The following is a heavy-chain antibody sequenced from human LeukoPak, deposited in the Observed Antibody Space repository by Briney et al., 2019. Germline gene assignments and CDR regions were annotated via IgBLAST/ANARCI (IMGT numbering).Heavy chain of an antibody. CDR2: IYYSGST. J-gene: IGHJ4*02. D-gene: IGHD6-19*01. CDR3: ARWGASGWFDY. CDR1: GGSISSYY. Sequence: SETLSLTCTVSGGSISSYYWSWIRQPPGKGLEWIGYIYYSGSTNYNPSLKSRVTISVDTSKNQFSLKLSSVTAADTAVYYCARWGASGWFDYWGQGTLVTVSS. V-gene: IGHV4-59*01.